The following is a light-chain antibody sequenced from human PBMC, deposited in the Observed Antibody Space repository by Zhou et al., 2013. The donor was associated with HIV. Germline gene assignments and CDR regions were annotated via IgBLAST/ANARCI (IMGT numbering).Light chain of an antibody. CDR2: TAS. J-gene: IGKJ4*01. CDR1: QSISNY. Sequence: DIQMTQSPSSLSASVGDRVTITCRASQSISNYLNWYQQKPGKAPKLLIYTASSLQSGVPSRFSGSGSGTVFTLTISSLQPEDFATYYCQQSYSTPLTFGGGTQGGDQT. V-gene: IGKV1-39*01. CDR3: QQSYSTPLT.